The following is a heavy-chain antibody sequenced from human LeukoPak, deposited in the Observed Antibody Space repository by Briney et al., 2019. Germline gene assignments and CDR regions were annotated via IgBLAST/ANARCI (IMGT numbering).Heavy chain of an antibody. V-gene: IGHV3-11*04. CDR3: ARETLAARMFDY. D-gene: IGHD6-6*01. CDR1: GFTFSDYF. Sequence: GGSLRLSCAASGFTFSDYFMSWIRQAPGKGLEWVSYISSDGSSIFYADSVKGRFTISRDNAKNSLYLQMKSLRAEDTALYYCARETLAARMFDYWGQGALVTVSS. CDR2: ISSDGSSI. J-gene: IGHJ4*02.